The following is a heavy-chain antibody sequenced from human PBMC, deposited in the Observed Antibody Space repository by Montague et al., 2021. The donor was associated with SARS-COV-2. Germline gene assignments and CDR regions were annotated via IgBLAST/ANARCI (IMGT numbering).Heavy chain of an antibody. CDR2: VFSVGST. V-gene: IGHV4-59*02. CDR1: GASVGSSN. J-gene: IGHJ3*02. D-gene: IGHD1-1*01. Sequence: SETLSLTCTVSGASVGSSNWGWIRQSPAKGVEWSGYVFSVGSTDYNPSLKSRATMSRDKYKNQFSLKVRSVTAADTAVYYCARETMTGAAFDIWGQGTMVTVSS. CDR3: ARETMTGAAFDI.